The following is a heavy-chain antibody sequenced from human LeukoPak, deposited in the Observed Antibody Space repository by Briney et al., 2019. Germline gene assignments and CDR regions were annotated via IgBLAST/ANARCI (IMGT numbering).Heavy chain of an antibody. J-gene: IGHJ4*02. V-gene: IGHV4-34*01. CDR2: INHGGST. Sequence: SETLSLTCGVYGGSFSGYFWTWIRQPPGRGLEWIGEINHGGSTNYNPALKSRVTISVDTSKSQFSLKLTSATAADTAVYYCARRAGMTSVDYWGQGTLVTVST. D-gene: IGHD2-2*01. CDR3: ARRAGMTSVDY. CDR1: GGSFSGYF.